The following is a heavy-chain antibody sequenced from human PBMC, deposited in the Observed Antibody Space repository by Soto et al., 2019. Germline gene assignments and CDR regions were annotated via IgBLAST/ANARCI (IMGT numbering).Heavy chain of an antibody. V-gene: IGHV3-74*01. D-gene: IGHD2-2*01. CDR3: ASGGYCSSTGCYGSYYYGMDV. J-gene: IGHJ6*02. CDR1: GFTFSSYW. CDR2: INSDGSST. Sequence: EVQLVESGGGLVQPGGSLRLSCAASGFTFSSYWMHWVRQAPGKGLVWVSRINSDGSSTSYADSVKGRFTISRDNAKNTLYLQMNSLRAEDTAVYYCASGGYCSSTGCYGSYYYGMDVWGQGTTVTVS.